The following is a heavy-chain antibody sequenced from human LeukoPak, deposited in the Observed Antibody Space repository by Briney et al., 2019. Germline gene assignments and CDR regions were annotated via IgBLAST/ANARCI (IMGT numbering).Heavy chain of an antibody. CDR1: GGSISSGNYY. CDR2: IYTSGST. CDR3: ARSGYSSSWHYYYYGMDV. V-gene: IGHV4-61*02. D-gene: IGHD6-13*01. J-gene: IGHJ6*02. Sequence: SQTLSLTCTVSGGSISSGNYYWSWIRQPAGKGLERIGRIYTSGSTNYNPSLKSRVTISVDTSKNQFSLKLSSVTAADTAVYYCARSGYSSSWHYYYYGMDVWGQGTTVTVSS.